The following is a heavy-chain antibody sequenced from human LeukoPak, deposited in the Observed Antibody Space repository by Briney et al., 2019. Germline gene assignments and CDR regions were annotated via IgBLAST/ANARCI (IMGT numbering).Heavy chain of an antibody. Sequence: SETLSLTCAVSGASISSHYWSWIRQPPGKGLEWIGYTSGSISDNPSLKSRVTMSIDTSKNQFSLNLSSVTAADTAVYYCAKSPSGRGGYNWFDPWGQGTLVTVSS. J-gene: IGHJ5*02. V-gene: IGHV4-4*07. D-gene: IGHD3-16*01. CDR3: AKSPSGRGGYNWFDP. CDR1: GASISSHY. CDR2: TSGSI.